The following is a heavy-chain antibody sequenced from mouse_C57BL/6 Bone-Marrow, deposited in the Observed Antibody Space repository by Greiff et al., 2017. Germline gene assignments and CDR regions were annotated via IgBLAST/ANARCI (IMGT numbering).Heavy chain of an antibody. Sequence: VQLQQSGPGLVAPSQSLSITCTVSGFSLTSYAISWVRQPPGKGLEWLGVIWTGGGTNYNSALKSRLSISKDNSKSQVFLKMNSLQTDDTARYYCARGGTVVATGYFDYWGQGTTLTVSS. CDR2: IWTGGGT. CDR1: GFSLTSYA. D-gene: IGHD1-1*01. V-gene: IGHV2-9-1*01. J-gene: IGHJ2*01. CDR3: ARGGTVVATGYFDY.